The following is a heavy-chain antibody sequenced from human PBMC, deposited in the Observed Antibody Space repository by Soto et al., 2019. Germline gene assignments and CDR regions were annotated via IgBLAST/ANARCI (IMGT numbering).Heavy chain of an antibody. Sequence: PGGSLRLSCAASGFTFSSYGMHWVRQDPGKGLEWVAVISYDGSNKYYADSVKGRFTISRDNSKNTLYLQMNSLRAEDTAVYYCAKVDSSSWRNDAFDIWGQGTMVTVSS. CDR3: AKVDSSSWRNDAFDI. D-gene: IGHD6-13*01. CDR1: GFTFSSYG. J-gene: IGHJ3*02. CDR2: ISYDGSNK. V-gene: IGHV3-30*18.